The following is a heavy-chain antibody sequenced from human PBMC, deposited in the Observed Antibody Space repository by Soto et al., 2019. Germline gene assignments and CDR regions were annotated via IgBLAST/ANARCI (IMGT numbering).Heavy chain of an antibody. Sequence: GGSLRLSCAASGFTFSSYGMHWVRQAPGKGLEWVAVISYDGSNKYYADSVKDRFTISRDNSKNTLYLQMNSLRAEDTAVYYCAKGWGIPADIRGYVYYFDYWGQGTLVTVSS. CDR2: ISYDGSNK. CDR3: AKGWGIPADIRGYVYYFDY. CDR1: GFTFSSYG. V-gene: IGHV3-30*18. D-gene: IGHD2-2*01. J-gene: IGHJ4*02.